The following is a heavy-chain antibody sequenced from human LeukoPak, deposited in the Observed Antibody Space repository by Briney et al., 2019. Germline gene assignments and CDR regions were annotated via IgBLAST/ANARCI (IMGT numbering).Heavy chain of an antibody. D-gene: IGHD3-10*01. V-gene: IGHV3-48*04. CDR2: ISSSGSTI. CDR1: GFTFSSYA. Sequence: GGSLRLSCAASGFTFSSYAMSWVRQAPGKGLEWVSYISSSGSTIYYADSVKGRFTISRDNAKNSLYLQMNSLRAEDTAVYYCAAMVRGVTPDYWGQGTLVTVSS. J-gene: IGHJ4*02. CDR3: AAMVRGVTPDY.